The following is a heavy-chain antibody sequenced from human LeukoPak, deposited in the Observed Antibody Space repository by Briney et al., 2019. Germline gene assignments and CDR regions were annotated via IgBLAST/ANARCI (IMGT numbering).Heavy chain of an antibody. CDR1: GYSISSGYY. J-gene: IGHJ4*02. D-gene: IGHD5-18*01. V-gene: IGHV4-38-2*02. CDR2: IYHSGST. CDR3: ARQYSYGSNALDY. Sequence: SETLSLTCTVSGYSISSGYYWGWIRQPPGKGLEWIGSIYHSGSTYYNPSLKSRVTISMDTSKNQFSLKLSSVTAADTAVYYCARQYSYGSNALDYWGQGTLVTVSS.